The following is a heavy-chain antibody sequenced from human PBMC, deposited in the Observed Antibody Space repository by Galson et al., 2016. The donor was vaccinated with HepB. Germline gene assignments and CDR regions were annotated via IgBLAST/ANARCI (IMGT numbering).Heavy chain of an antibody. CDR2: ISASGTRT. D-gene: IGHD2-15*01. CDR3: AGESGSSDSGDAFDI. CDR1: GFTFNSYA. J-gene: IGHJ3*02. V-gene: IGHV3-23*01. Sequence: SLRLSCAASGFTFNSYAMSWVRQAPGKGLEWVSGISASGTRTNYADSVKGRFTIFRDTSENTLYLQMNSLGPDDTAVYYCAGESGSSDSGDAFDIWGQGTMVTVSS.